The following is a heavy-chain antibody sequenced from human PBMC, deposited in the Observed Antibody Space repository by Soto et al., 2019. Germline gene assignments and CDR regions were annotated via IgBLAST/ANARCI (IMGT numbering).Heavy chain of an antibody. CDR2: ISYDGSNI. V-gene: IGHV3-30*18. CDR1: GFTFSSYG. J-gene: IGHJ4*02. Sequence: QVQLVESGGGVVQPGRSLRLSCAASGFTFSSYGMHWVRQAPGKGLEWVAVISYDGSNIYYADSVKGRFTISRDNSKNTLYLQMNSLRAEDTAVYYCAKAKPLRSGYYFDYWGQGTLVTVSS. D-gene: IGHD3-3*01. CDR3: AKAKPLRSGYYFDY.